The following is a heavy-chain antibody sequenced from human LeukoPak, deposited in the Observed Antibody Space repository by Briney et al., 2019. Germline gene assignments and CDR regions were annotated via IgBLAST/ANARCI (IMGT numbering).Heavy chain of an antibody. CDR3: ASHGSSGHDPLT. Sequence: PSDTLSLTCTVSGDSIRSYYWKWIPRPPGKGLEWIGYIYYTGSTSYNPSLTSRVTLALDTSKNQFSLRLTAVTAPDTAVYYCASHGSSGHDPLTWGQGTLVTVSS. CDR1: GDSIRSYY. CDR2: IYYTGST. V-gene: IGHV4-59*08. D-gene: IGHD5-12*01. J-gene: IGHJ4*01.